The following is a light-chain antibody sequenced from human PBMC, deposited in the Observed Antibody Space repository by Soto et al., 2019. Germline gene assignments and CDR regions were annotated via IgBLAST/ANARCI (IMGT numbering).Light chain of an antibody. J-gene: IGKJ3*01. CDR2: AAS. CDR3: QQSYSTQFT. Sequence: DIQMTQSPSSLSASVGDRVTITCRASQSISSYLNWYQQKPGKAPKLLIYAASSLQSGVPSRFSGSGSGTDLTLTISSLQPEDFAPYYCQQSYSTQFTFGPGTKVDIK. CDR1: QSISSY. V-gene: IGKV1-39*01.